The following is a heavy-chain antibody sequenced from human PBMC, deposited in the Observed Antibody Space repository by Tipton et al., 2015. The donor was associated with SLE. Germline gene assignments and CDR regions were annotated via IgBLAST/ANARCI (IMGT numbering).Heavy chain of an antibody. CDR1: GSTFRKDD. V-gene: IGHV1-18*01. D-gene: IGHD4-11*01. CDR3: ASNFGEDSNWPGEPFDI. J-gene: IGHJ3*02. CDR2: IRTYKGNT. Sequence: QSGPEVKKPGASVKVSCKASGSTFRKDDIRWVRQAPGQGLEWRGWIRTYKGNTNYAQKIQGRVTMTTDTSTSTAYMELRRLRSDYPAVYYYASNFGEDSNWPGEPFDIWSQGTMVTVSS.